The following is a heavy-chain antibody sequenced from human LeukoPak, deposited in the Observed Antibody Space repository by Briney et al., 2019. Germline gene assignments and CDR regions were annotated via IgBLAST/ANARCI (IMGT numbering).Heavy chain of an antibody. CDR3: ARAYGNNGMDV. CDR1: GFSVSSTY. Sequence: GGSLRLSCEASGFSVSSTYMTWVRQAPGKGLEWVSVLYSGGYANYTGSVEGRFSISRDDSKNTLYLQMNSLRADDTALYYCARAYGNNGMDVWGQGTTVTVPS. D-gene: IGHD4-23*01. V-gene: IGHV3-53*01. J-gene: IGHJ6*02. CDR2: LYSGGYA.